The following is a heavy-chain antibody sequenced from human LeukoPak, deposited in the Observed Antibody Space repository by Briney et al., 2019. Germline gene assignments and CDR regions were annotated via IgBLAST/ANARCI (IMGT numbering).Heavy chain of an antibody. CDR1: GYSISSGYY. CDR3: ASSARSAFDI. V-gene: IGHV4-38-2*02. J-gene: IGHJ3*02. CDR2: IYYSGST. D-gene: IGHD1-26*01. Sequence: SETLSLTCTVSGYSISSGYYWGWLRQPPGKGLEWIGYIYYSGSTNYNPSLKSRVTISVDTSKNQFSLKLSSVTAADTAVYYCASSARSAFDIWGQGTMVTVSS.